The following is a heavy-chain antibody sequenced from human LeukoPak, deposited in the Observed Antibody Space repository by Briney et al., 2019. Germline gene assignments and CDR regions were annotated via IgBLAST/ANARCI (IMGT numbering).Heavy chain of an antibody. CDR2: IYYSGST. J-gene: IGHJ5*02. D-gene: IGHD2-2*01. CDR3: ARAHCSSTSCPKNWFDP. CDR1: GGSISSSSYY. V-gene: IGHV4-39*07. Sequence: SETLSLTCTVSGGSISSSSYYWGWIRQPPGKGLEWIGNIYYSGSTYYNPSLKSRVTISVDTSKNQFSLKLSSVTAADTAVYYCARAHCSSTSCPKNWFDPWGQGTLVTVSS.